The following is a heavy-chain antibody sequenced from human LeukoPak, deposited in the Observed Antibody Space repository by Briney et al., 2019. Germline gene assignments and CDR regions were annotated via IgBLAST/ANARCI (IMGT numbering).Heavy chain of an antibody. CDR1: GFTFSNYW. V-gene: IGHV3-7*01. CDR2: IKQDGSEK. Sequence: GGSLRLSCAASGFTFSNYWMSWVRQAPGKGLEWVANIKQDGSEKYYVDSVKGRFTISRDNAKNSLYLQMNSLRAEDTAVYYCARDWAYDILTGYYNWYFDLWGRGTLVTVSS. D-gene: IGHD3-9*01. J-gene: IGHJ2*01. CDR3: ARDWAYDILTGYYNWYFDL.